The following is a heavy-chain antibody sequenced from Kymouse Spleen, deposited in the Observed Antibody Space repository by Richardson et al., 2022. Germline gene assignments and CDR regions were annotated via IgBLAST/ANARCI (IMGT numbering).Heavy chain of an antibody. CDR2: IYYSGST. CDR3: ARDDDILTGYYIGYYGMDV. V-gene: IGHV4-39*01. CDR1: GGSISSSSYY. Sequence: QLQLQESGPGLVKPSETLSLTCTVSGGSISSSSYYWGWIRQPPGKGLEWIGSIYYSGSTYYNPSLKSRVTISVDTSKNQFSLKLSSVTAADTAVYYCARDDDILTGYYIGYYGMDVWGQGTTVTVSS. J-gene: IGHJ6*02. D-gene: IGHD3-9*01.